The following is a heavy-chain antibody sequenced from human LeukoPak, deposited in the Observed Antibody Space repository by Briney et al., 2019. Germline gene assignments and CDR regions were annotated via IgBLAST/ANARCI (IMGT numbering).Heavy chain of an antibody. V-gene: IGHV3-49*04. CDR1: GFRFGDYG. CDR3: TRALYHYLLDF. D-gene: IGHD3-16*01. J-gene: IGHJ4*02. Sequence: GGSLRLSCSGSGFRFGDYGINWVRQAPGRGREWVGLSRSQVNGGPPEYAASVDGRFIMSRDDSTGFAYLQMNSLKPEDKAVYFCTRALYHYLLDFRGQGTLVTVSS. CDR2: SRSQVNGGPP.